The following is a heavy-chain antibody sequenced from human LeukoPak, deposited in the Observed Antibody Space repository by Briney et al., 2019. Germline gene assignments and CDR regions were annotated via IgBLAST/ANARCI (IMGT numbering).Heavy chain of an antibody. D-gene: IGHD5-12*01. CDR1: GFTFNSYN. V-gene: IGHV3-48*02. CDR3: ARLGLGYYLDY. Sequence: GGSLRLSCAVSGFTFNSYNMNWVRQAPGKGLEWVSYISVSSSTIYYADSVKGRFTISRDNAKNSLYLQMNSLRDDDTAVYYCARLGLGYYLDYWSQGTLVTVSS. J-gene: IGHJ4*02. CDR2: ISVSSSTI.